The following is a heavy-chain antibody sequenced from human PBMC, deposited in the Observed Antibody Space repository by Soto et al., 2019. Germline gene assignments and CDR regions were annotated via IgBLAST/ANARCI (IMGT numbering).Heavy chain of an antibody. D-gene: IGHD6-13*01. V-gene: IGHV1-46*03. CDR3: ARDFAAAGPESFSPPHAYYYYGMDV. CDR1: GYTFTSYC. Sequence: ASVKVSCKASGYTFTSYCMHWVRQAPGQGLEWMGIINPSGGSTSYAQKFQGRVTMTRDTSTSTVYMELSSLGSEDTAVYYCARDFAAAGPESFSPPHAYYYYGMDVWGQGTTVTVSS. CDR2: INPSGGST. J-gene: IGHJ6*02.